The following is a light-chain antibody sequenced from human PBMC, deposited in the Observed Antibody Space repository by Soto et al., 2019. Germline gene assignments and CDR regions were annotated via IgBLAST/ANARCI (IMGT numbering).Light chain of an antibody. V-gene: IGKV3-15*01. J-gene: IGKJ2*01. CDR2: GAS. CDR1: QSVASN. Sequence: EIVMTQSPATLSVSPGERATLSCRASQSVASNLAWYRQKPGQAPRLLIYGASTRATGIPARFSGSGSGTEFTLTISSLQSEDFAVYYCQQYNNWPPNTFGQGTTLEIK. CDR3: QQYNNWPPNT.